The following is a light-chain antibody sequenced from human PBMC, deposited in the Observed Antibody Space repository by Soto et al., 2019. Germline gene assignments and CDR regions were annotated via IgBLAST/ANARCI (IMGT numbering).Light chain of an antibody. V-gene: IGLV2-14*01. Sequence: QSALTQPPSASGSPGQSVTISCTGTSSDVGGYKYVSWYQQHPGKAPKLMIYEVSNRPSGVSNRFSGSKSGNTASLTISGLQAEDEADYYCSSYISSSTLVFGTGTKVTVL. CDR1: SSDVGGYKY. J-gene: IGLJ1*01. CDR2: EVS. CDR3: SSYISSSTLV.